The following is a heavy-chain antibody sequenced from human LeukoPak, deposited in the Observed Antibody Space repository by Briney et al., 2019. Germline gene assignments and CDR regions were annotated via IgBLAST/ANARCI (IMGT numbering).Heavy chain of an antibody. V-gene: IGHV4-61*02. CDR2: IYTSGST. CDR3: AGSSGYPFYYYYYMDV. Sequence: SETLSLTCTVSGGSISSGSYYWSWIRQPAGKGLEWIGRIYTSGSTNYNPSLKSRVTISVDTSKNQFSLKLSSVTAADTAVYYCAGSSGYPFYYYYYMDVWGKGTTVTVSS. D-gene: IGHD3-22*01. J-gene: IGHJ6*03. CDR1: GGSISSGSYY.